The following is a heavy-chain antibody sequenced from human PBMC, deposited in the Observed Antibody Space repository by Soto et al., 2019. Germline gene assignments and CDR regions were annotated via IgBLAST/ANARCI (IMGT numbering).Heavy chain of an antibody. Sequence: QVQLVQSGAEVKKPGSSVKVSCKASGGTFSSYSINWVRQAPGQGLEWMGEIIPIFGTAKYAQKFQGRVTIAADESTSRAYMELSSRRSEDTAVYYCARDGGRHSAGIDYWGQGTLVTVSS. CDR1: GGTFSSYS. D-gene: IGHD1-26*01. CDR3: ARDGGRHSAGIDY. CDR2: IIPIFGTA. V-gene: IGHV1-69*01. J-gene: IGHJ4*02.